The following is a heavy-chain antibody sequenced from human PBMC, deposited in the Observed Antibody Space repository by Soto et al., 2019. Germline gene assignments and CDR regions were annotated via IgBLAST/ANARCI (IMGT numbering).Heavy chain of an antibody. D-gene: IGHD2-15*01. V-gene: IGHV4-39*01. Sequence: QLHLQESGPGLVKTSETLSLTCSVSGYSVSSSDYYWAWIRQPPGKGLEWIGRMLYSGLTYYNPSLKSRVTLSVDTSKNQFSVRLNSVTASDTAVYYCAPLTVSLSGPYGIHVWGQGTTVTVSS. CDR2: MLYSGLT. CDR1: GYSVSSSDYY. CDR3: APLTVSLSGPYGIHV. J-gene: IGHJ6*02.